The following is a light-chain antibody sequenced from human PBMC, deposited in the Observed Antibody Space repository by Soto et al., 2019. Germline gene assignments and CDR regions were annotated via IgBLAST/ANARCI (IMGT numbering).Light chain of an antibody. CDR3: QQFNTFPVT. J-gene: IGKJ5*01. CDR2: ASS. Sequence: DIQLTQSPSFLSASVGDRVTISCRASQGISSYLAWYQQTPGKAPKLLIYASSTLQSGVRSRFSGSGSATEFTLTIGSLPPEDFATYYWQQFNTFPVTFGQGTGLDI. CDR1: QGISSY. V-gene: IGKV1-9*01.